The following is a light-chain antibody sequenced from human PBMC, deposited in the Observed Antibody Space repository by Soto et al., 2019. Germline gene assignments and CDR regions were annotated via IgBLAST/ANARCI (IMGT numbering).Light chain of an antibody. CDR2: AAS. V-gene: IGKV1-39*01. CDR3: QQSYTPASIT. J-gene: IGKJ5*01. Sequence: DIQMTQSPSSLSASVGDRVTITCRASQSISRNLNWYQHKPGKAPKLVIYAASSLQNGVTSRFSRGASGPDFNLSLSSLQPEDFGTYYCQQSYTPASITFGQGTRLEIK. CDR1: QSISRN.